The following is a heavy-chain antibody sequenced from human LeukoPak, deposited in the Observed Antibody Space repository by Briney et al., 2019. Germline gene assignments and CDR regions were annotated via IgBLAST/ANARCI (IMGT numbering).Heavy chain of an antibody. CDR3: ARSHTVTPYYFDY. V-gene: IGHV3-48*03. J-gene: IGHJ4*02. CDR2: ISSSGSTI. Sequence: GGSLRLSCAASGFTFSSYEMNWVRQAPGKGLKWVSYISSSGSTIYYADSVKGRFTISRDNAKNSLYLQMNSLRAEDAAVYYCARSHTVTPYYFDYSGQGTLVTVSS. D-gene: IGHD4-17*01. CDR1: GFTFSSYE.